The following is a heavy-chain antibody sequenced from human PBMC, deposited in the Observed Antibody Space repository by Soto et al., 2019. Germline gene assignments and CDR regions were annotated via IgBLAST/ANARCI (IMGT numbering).Heavy chain of an antibody. Sequence: GGSLRLSCEASGFTFRDYYMTWFRQAPGKGLEWLSYIDSSTKYTNYADSVKGRFTISRDNSKNTLYLQMNSLRAEDTAVYYCAKDFMLCAFDYWGQGTLVTVS. J-gene: IGHJ4*02. CDR3: AKDFMLCAFDY. D-gene: IGHD2-2*01. CDR2: IDSSTKYT. V-gene: IGHV3-11*05. CDR1: GFTFRDYY.